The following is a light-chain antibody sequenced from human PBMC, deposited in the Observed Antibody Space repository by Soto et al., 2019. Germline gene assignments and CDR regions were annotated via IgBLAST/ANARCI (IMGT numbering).Light chain of an antibody. CDR3: QQYKNYSPLT. Sequence: DIQMTQSPSTLSASVGDRVTITCRASQSISRWLAWYQQKPGEAPNLLIHDASSLQSGAPSRFSGSGSGTEFTPTITSLQADDFATYYCQQYKNYSPLTFGGGTKVEIK. V-gene: IGKV1-5*01. CDR1: QSISRW. J-gene: IGKJ4*02. CDR2: DAS.